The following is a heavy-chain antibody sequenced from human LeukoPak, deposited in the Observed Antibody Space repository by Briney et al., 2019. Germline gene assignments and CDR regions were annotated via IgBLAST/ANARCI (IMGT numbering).Heavy chain of an antibody. J-gene: IGHJ4*02. V-gene: IGHV3-30*03. Sequence: GGSLRLSSAASGFTFSGYDIHWVRQAPGKGLEWVAAISYDGSDKYYADSVKGRFTLSRDNSKNMLSLQMSSLRPEDTAVYYCATHLGGITGTFRNDYWGQGTLVTVSS. CDR3: ATHLGGITGTFRNDY. CDR1: GFTFSGYD. D-gene: IGHD1-7*01. CDR2: ISYDGSDK.